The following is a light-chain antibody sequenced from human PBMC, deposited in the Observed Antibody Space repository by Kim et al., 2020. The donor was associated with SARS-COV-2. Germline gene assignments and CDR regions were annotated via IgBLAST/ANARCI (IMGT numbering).Light chain of an antibody. Sequence: SPGERATLSCRASHSVSSNLAWYQQKPGQAPRLLIYDTSIRASGIPARFSGSGSGTEFTLTISSLQSEDFAVYYCQEYNNWPALSFCGGTKVDIK. CDR3: QEYNNWPALS. CDR2: DTS. V-gene: IGKV3D-15*01. J-gene: IGKJ4*01. CDR1: HSVSSN.